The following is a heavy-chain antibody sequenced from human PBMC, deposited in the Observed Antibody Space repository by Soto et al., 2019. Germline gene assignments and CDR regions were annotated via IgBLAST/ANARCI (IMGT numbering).Heavy chain of an antibody. CDR1: GYTFTSYA. CDR3: ARDLGYALPDY. Sequence: QVPLVQSGAEEKKPGASVKVYCKASGYTFTSYALHCVRQAPGKRLEWMGWINAGNGNTKYSQKFQGRVTITRDTSASKAYMELSSLRSEDTAVYYCARDLGYALPDYWGQVTLVTVSS. V-gene: IGHV1-3*05. D-gene: IGHD2-15*01. J-gene: IGHJ4*02. CDR2: INAGNGNT.